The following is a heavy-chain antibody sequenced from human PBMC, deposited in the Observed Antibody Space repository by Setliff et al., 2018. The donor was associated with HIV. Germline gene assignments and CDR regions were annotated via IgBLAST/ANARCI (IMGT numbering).Heavy chain of an antibody. D-gene: IGHD5-18*01. V-gene: IGHV4-39*07. Sequence: PSETLSLTCTVSGGSISSSSYYWGWIRQPPGKGLEWIGEINHSGSTNYNPSLKSRVTISVDTSKNQFSLKLSSVTTADTAVYYCARGGYRDGYDYWGQGTLVTVSS. CDR3: ARGGYRDGYDY. J-gene: IGHJ4*02. CDR1: GGSISSSSYY. CDR2: INHSGST.